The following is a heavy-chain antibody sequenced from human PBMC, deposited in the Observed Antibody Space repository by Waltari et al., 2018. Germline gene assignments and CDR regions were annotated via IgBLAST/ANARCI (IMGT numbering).Heavy chain of an antibody. CDR3: GSSGNLGLIDF. V-gene: IGHV4-59*01. D-gene: IGHD1-26*01. Sequence: QVQPLESGPGLVKPSETLSLTCFVGDGSINSLTWAWMRQPPGEGLEWIRSLHYTGGTMYNTSLKSRVTISLDRSKRHLSLKLQSVTAADTALYYCGSSGNLGLIDFWGQGTLVAVSS. CDR2: LHYTGGT. CDR1: DGSINSLT. J-gene: IGHJ4*02.